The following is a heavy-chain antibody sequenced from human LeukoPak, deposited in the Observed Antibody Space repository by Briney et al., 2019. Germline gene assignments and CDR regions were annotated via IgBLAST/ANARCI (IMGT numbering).Heavy chain of an antibody. V-gene: IGHV4-4*02. CDR1: GGSISSNNW. J-gene: IGHJ4*02. Sequence: SETLSLTCAVSGGSISSNNWWSWVRQPPGKGLEWIGEIYDSGSTDYNPSNYNPSLKSRVTIAVDKSKNQLSLKLSSVTAADTAGYYCARDPVGYCSSTSCSYFDYWGQGTLVTVSS. D-gene: IGHD2-2*01. CDR3: ARDPVGYCSSTSCSYFDY. CDR2: IYDSGSTDYNPS.